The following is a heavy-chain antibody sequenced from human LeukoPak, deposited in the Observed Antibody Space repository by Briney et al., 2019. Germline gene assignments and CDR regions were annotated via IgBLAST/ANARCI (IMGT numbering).Heavy chain of an antibody. V-gene: IGHV3-7*03. CDR1: GFTYSSYW. Sequence: AGSLRLSCAASGFTYSSYWTSWAHQAPAKGLERVANITQDGSEKYYVDPVKGRFTISRDNAKNSLYLQMNSLRAEDTAVYYCARETTVTTFHWYFDLWGRGTLVTVSS. J-gene: IGHJ2*01. CDR2: ITQDGSEK. D-gene: IGHD4-17*01. CDR3: ARETTVTTFHWYFDL.